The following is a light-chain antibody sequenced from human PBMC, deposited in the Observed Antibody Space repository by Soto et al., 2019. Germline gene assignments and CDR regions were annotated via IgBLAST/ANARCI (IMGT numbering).Light chain of an antibody. J-gene: IGKJ4*01. CDR3: QQRRNWPPT. Sequence: EIVLTQSPATLSLSPGERATLSCRASQNVGNDLVWYHQKRGQAPRLLIYSASNRATGIPARFSRSGSRTAFTLTLISLDPEDFASYYRQQRRNWPPTFGGGTKVEIK. CDR2: SAS. V-gene: IGKV3-11*01. CDR1: QNVGND.